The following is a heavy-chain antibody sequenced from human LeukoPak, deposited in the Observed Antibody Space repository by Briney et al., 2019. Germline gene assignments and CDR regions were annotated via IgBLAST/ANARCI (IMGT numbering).Heavy chain of an antibody. V-gene: IGHV4-4*07. J-gene: IGHJ2*01. Sequence: SETLSLTCTVSGGSISTYYWSWIRQPAGNGLEGIGRIYSSGSTNYNPTIRSRVTMSLDTYKNPITLTLRSVTAAHPPVHSCARVAQKLERIAVAGTSEWRANWYFYLCGRGTLGSVSS. CDR3: ARVAQKLERIAVAGTSEWRANWYFYL. CDR2: IYSSGST. CDR1: GGSISTYY. D-gene: IGHD6-19*01.